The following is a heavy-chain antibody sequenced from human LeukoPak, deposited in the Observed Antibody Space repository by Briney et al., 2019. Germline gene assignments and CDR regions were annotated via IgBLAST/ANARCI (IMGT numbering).Heavy chain of an antibody. D-gene: IGHD6-13*01. J-gene: IGHJ5*02. V-gene: IGHV6-1*01. CDR2: TYYRSKWYN. CDR3: ARSSSRHRFDP. CDR1: GDSVSSNSAA. Sequence: SQTFSLTCAISGDSVSSNSAAWNWIRQSPLRGLEWLGRTYYRSKWYNDYAVSVKSRITINPDTSKNQFSLHLNSVTPEDTAVYYCARSSSRHRFDPWGQGTLVTVSS.